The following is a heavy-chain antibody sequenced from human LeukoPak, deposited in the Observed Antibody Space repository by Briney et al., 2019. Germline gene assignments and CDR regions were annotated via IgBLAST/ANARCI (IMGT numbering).Heavy chain of an antibody. Sequence: GSLRLSCAASGFPFSSYWMSWVRQAPGKGLEWVANIKQDGSEKYCVDSGKGRFTISRDNAKNSLYLQMNSLRAEDTAVYYCARMWAAGCFDYWGQGTLVTVSS. V-gene: IGHV3-7*01. CDR3: ARMWAAGCFDY. J-gene: IGHJ4*02. CDR2: IKQDGSEK. CDR1: GFPFSSYW. D-gene: IGHD6-13*01.